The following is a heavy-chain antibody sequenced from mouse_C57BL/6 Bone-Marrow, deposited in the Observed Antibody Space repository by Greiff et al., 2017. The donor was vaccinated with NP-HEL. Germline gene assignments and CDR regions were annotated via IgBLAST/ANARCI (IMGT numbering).Heavy chain of an antibody. CDR2: INPSSGHT. CDR3: ARGLGRGPY. J-gene: IGHJ3*01. V-gene: IGHV1-4*01. D-gene: IGHD4-1*01. Sequence: VQLVESGAELARPGASVKMSCQASGYTFTSYTMHWVKQRPGQGLEWIGYINPSSGHTKYNQKFKDKATLTADKSSSTAYMQLSSLTSEDSAVYYCARGLGRGPYWGQGTLVTVSA. CDR1: GYTFTSYT.